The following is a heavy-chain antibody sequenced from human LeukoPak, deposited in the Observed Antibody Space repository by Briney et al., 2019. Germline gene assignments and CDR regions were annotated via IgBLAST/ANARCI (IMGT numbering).Heavy chain of an antibody. V-gene: IGHV1-69*04. Sequence: GSSVKVSCKASGGTFSSYAISWVRQAPGQGLEWMGRIIPILGIANYAQKFQGRVTITADKSTSTAYMELSSLRSEDTAVYYCARESNPRIVATIKKNRADAFDIWGQGTMVTVSS. J-gene: IGHJ3*02. D-gene: IGHD5-12*01. CDR2: IIPILGIA. CDR1: GGTFSSYA. CDR3: ARESNPRIVATIKKNRADAFDI.